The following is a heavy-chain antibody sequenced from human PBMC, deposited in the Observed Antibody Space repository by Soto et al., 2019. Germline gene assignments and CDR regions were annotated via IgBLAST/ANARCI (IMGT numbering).Heavy chain of an antibody. J-gene: IGHJ6*02. V-gene: IGHV3-30*18. D-gene: IGHD3-3*01. CDR2: ISYDGSNK. CDR1: GFTFSSYG. Sequence: GGSLRLSCAASGFTFSSYGMHWVRQAPGKGLEWVAVISYDGSNKYYADSVKGRFTISRDNSKNTLYLQMNSLRAEDTAVYYCAKDQDDFWSGYYPGDYYYYGMDVWGQGTKVTVAS. CDR3: AKDQDDFWSGYYPGDYYYYGMDV.